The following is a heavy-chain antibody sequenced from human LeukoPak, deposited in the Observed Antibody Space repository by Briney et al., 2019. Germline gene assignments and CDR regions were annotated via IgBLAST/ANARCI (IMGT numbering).Heavy chain of an antibody. CDR1: GYSFTTYY. Sequence: ASVKVSCKASGYSFTTYYMHWVRQVPGQGLEWMGIINPSGGTTNYAQKFQGRVTMTRDTSTSTVYMELTSLRSEDTAVYYCARDWARHDYEILTGYYNVIDHWGQGTLVTVSS. CDR2: INPSGGTT. CDR3: ARDWARHDYEILTGYYNVIDH. V-gene: IGHV1-46*01. D-gene: IGHD3-9*01. J-gene: IGHJ4*02.